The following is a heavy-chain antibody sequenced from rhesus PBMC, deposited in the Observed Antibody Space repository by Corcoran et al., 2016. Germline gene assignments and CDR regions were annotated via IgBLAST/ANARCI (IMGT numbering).Heavy chain of an antibody. J-gene: IGHJ6*01. CDR1: GGSISSGYYY. CDR3: AREGFRIQQKYYYGLDS. CDR2: ITYSGST. D-gene: IGHD4-23*01. Sequence: QVQLQESGPGLVKPSETLSLTCAVSGGSISSGYYYWSWIRQPPGKGLEWICFITYSGSTSYNPSLKGPVTISRDTSKNPFSLKLSSVTAADTAVYYCAREGFRIQQKYYYGLDSWGQGVVVTVSS. V-gene: IGHV4-122*02.